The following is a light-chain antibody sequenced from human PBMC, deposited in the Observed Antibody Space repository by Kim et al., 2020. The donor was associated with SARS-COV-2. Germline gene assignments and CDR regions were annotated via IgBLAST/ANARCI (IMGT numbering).Light chain of an antibody. V-gene: IGKV1-17*01. CDR3: LQHNTYPIT. CDR1: QNIRND. CDR2: GAS. Sequence: ASVGDRVTITCRASQNIRNDLGWYQQNAGRAPKRLIYGASSLQSRVPSRFSGSGSGTEFTLTISSLQPEDFATYFSLQHNTYPITFDQGTRLEIK. J-gene: IGKJ5*01.